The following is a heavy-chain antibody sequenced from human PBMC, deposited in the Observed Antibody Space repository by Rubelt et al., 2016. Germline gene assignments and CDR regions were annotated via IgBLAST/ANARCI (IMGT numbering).Heavy chain of an antibody. Sequence: QVQLQESRPGLVKPSETLSLTCTVSGYSISSGSYWGCIRQPPGKGLEWIGCINHSGRTYNNPSIQRSVTICIQKSKNQFARGLSCVTAADTAVYYCARLIARYSTSSPVDCWGQGTLVTVSS. CDR3: ARLIARYSTSSPVDC. V-gene: IGHV4-38-2*02. D-gene: IGHD6-6*01. CDR2: INHSGRT. J-gene: IGHJ4*02. CDR1: GYSISSGSY.